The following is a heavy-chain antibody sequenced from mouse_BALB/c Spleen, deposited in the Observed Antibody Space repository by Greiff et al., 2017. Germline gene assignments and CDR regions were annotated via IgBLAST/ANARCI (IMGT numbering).Heavy chain of an antibody. J-gene: IGHJ3*01. CDR3: ARHEGTTATDALTY. CDR1: GFTFSSYT. Sequence: EVQRVESGGGLVQPGGSLKLSCAASGFTFSSYTMSWVRQTPEKRLEWVAYISNGGGSTYYPDTVKGRFTISRDNAKNTLYLQMSSLKSEDTAMYYCARHEGTTATDALTYWGQGTLVTVSA. D-gene: IGHD1-2*01. CDR2: ISNGGGST. V-gene: IGHV5-12-2*01.